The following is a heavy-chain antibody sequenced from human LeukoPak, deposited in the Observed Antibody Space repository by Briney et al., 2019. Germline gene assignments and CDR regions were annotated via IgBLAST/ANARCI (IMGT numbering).Heavy chain of an antibody. CDR3: ARRTPYSSGPFDY. CDR2: IYSGGST. Sequence: WGSLRLSCAASGFTVSSNYMSWVRQAPGKGLEWVSVIYSGGSTYYADSVKGRFTISRDNSKNMLYLQMNNLRAEDTAVYYCARRTPYSSGPFDYWGQGTLVTVSS. CDR1: GFTVSSNY. J-gene: IGHJ4*02. D-gene: IGHD6-19*01. V-gene: IGHV3-66*01.